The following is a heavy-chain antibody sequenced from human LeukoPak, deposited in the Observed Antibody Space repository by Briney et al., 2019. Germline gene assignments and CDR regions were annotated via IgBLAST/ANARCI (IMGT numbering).Heavy chain of an antibody. V-gene: IGHV3-20*04. CDR1: GFIFSTSW. Sequence: PGGSLRLSCTASGFIFSTSWMTWVRQAPGKGLEWVSGINWNGGSTGYADSVKGRFTISRDNAKNSLYLQMNSLRAEDTALYYCARVSSPSLYYFDYWGQGTLVTVSS. CDR3: ARVSSPSLYYFDY. CDR2: INWNGGST. J-gene: IGHJ4*02.